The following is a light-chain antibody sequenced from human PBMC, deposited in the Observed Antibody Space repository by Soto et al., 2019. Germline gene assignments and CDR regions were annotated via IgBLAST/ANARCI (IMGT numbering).Light chain of an antibody. CDR2: AAS. Sequence: AIRMTQSPSSLSASTGDRVTITCRASQGSSSYLAWYQQNPGKAPKLLIYAASTLQSGVPSRFSGSGSGTDLTLTTSCTQTEDLATYYSQQYYSSSKFGQGTKVEIK. J-gene: IGKJ1*01. CDR3: QQYYSSSK. V-gene: IGKV1-8*01. CDR1: QGSSSY.